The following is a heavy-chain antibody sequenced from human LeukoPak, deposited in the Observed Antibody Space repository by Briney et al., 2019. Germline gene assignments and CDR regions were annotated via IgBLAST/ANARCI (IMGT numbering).Heavy chain of an antibody. CDR3: ARWRPIDAFDI. Sequence: PGGSLRLSCAASGFTVSRNYMNWVRQAPGKGLEWVSHLSSSGNTSYADSVKGRFTISRHNSKNTLYLQVNSLRPEDTAMYYCARWRPIDAFDIWGPGTMVIGSS. J-gene: IGHJ3*02. D-gene: IGHD3-3*01. V-gene: IGHV3-53*04. CDR2: LSSSGNT. CDR1: GFTVSRNY.